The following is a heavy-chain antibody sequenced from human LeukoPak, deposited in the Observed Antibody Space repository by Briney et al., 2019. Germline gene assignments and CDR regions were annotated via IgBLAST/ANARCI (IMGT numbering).Heavy chain of an antibody. D-gene: IGHD5-12*01. J-gene: IGHJ4*02. CDR1: GFAFSNYG. CDR2: IGSGSQNI. Sequence: GGSLRLSCIASGFAFSNYGMNWVRQAPGKGLEWVSYIGSGSQNIYYADSVKGRLSISRDNAKRILFLQMNSLRAEDTAVYYCARDLGYSGYVMSYGGQGTLVTVS. V-gene: IGHV3-48*01. CDR3: ARDLGYSGYVMSY.